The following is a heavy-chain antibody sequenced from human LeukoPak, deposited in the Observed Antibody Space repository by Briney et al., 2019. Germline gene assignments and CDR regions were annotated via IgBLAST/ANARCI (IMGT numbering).Heavy chain of an antibody. CDR2: INRSGST. Sequence: SETLSLTCAVNGGSFSAYNWSWIRQSPGKGLEWIGEINRSGSTNCNPSLKSRVAISVDTSKTQFSLKLTSVTAADTAVYYCARSGQTTVAYLDWGQGSLVTVSS. D-gene: IGHD4-11*01. J-gene: IGHJ4*02. CDR1: GGSFSAYN. V-gene: IGHV4-34*01. CDR3: ARSGQTTVAYLD.